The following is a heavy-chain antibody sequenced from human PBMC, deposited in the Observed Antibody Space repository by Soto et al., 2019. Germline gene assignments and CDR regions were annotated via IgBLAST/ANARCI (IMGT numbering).Heavy chain of an antibody. D-gene: IGHD4-17*01. Sequence: WTWIRQHPGKGLEWIGYIYYSGSTYYNPSLKSRVNISVDTSKNQFSLKLSSVTAADTAVYYCARGLSVTLLDNWGQGTLVTVSS. J-gene: IGHJ4*02. CDR3: ARGLSVTLLDN. V-gene: IGHV4-31*02. CDR2: IYYSGST.